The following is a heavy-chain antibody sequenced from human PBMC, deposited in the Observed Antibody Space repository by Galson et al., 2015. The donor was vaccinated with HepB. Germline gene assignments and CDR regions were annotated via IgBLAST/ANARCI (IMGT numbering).Heavy chain of an antibody. Sequence: QSGAEVKKPGESLRISCKGSGYSFTSYWICWVRQMPGKGLEWMGRIDPSDSYTNYSPSFQGHVTISADKSISTAYLQWSSLKASDTAMYYCARRMASSGWDDAFDIWGQGTMVTVSS. D-gene: IGHD3-22*01. CDR2: IDPSDSYT. J-gene: IGHJ3*02. V-gene: IGHV5-10-1*01. CDR3: ARRMASSGWDDAFDI. CDR1: GYSFTSYW.